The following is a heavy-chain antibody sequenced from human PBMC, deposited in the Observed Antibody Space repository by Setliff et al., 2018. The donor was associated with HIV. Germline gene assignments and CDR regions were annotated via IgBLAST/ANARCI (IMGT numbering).Heavy chain of an antibody. J-gene: IGHJ5*02. V-gene: IGHV4-30-2*01. CDR3: ARSTYYYGSGKGSGWFDP. CDR2: SYHSGST. Sequence: LSLTCAVSGGSISSGGYSWSWIRQPPGKGLEWIGYSYHSGSTYYNPSLKSRVTISIDRSKNQFSLKLSSVTAAATAVYYCARSTYYYGSGKGSGWFDPWGQGTLVTVSS. CDR1: GGSISSGGYS. D-gene: IGHD3-10*01.